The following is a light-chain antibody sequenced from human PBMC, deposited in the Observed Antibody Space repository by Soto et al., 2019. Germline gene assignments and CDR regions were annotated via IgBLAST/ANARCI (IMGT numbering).Light chain of an antibody. V-gene: IGKV1-5*03. CDR3: QPYNSYSVA. CDR1: QTISSG. CDR2: KAA. Sequence: DIQMTQSPSTLSGSVGDRVTITCRASQTISSGLAWYQQKPGTAPKLLIYKAATVKSGVPARYSGSVSAAEFTLTISSLQTDDFATYYSQPYNSYSVAFGQGTEVELK. J-gene: IGKJ1*01.